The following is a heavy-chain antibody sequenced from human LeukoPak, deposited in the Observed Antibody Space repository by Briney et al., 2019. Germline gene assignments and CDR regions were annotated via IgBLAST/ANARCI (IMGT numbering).Heavy chain of an antibody. V-gene: IGHV3-30-3*01. J-gene: IGHJ4*02. D-gene: IGHD3-10*01. Sequence: GGSLRLSCAASGFTFSSYAMHWVRQAPGKGLEWVAVISYDGSNKYYADSVKGRFTISRDNAKNSLYLQMNSLRAEDTAVYYCARDPKLLWFGESRFDYWGQGTLVTVSS. CDR3: ARDPKLLWFGESRFDY. CDR2: ISYDGSNK. CDR1: GFTFSSYA.